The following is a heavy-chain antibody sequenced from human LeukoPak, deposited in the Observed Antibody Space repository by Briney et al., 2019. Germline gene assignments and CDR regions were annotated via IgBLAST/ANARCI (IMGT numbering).Heavy chain of an antibody. J-gene: IGHJ5*01. CDR2: IKGDGSHR. CDR3: ARGGGYCSLPNCRGIGNRFDS. Sequence: GGSLKLSCTASGFTFSDHWMTWVRQAPGKGLEWVATIKGDGSHRSYGDSVRGRFTISRDNAKNSLTLEMDSLRVEDTAVYFCARGGGYCSLPNCRGIGNRFDSWGQGTLVTVSS. CDR1: GFTFSDHW. D-gene: IGHD2-15*01. V-gene: IGHV3-7*01.